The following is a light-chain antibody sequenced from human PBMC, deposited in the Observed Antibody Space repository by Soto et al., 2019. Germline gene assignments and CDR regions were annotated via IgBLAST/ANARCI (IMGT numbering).Light chain of an antibody. CDR3: QQRSNWPPWT. CDR1: QSVSSY. CDR2: DAS. V-gene: IGKV3-11*01. Sequence: EIVLTQSPATLSLSPGERATLSCRASQSVSSYLAWYQQKPGQAPRLLIYDASNRATGIPARFTGSGSGTDCTLTISSLEPEDFAVQYGQQRSNWPPWTFGQGTKVEIK. J-gene: IGKJ1*01.